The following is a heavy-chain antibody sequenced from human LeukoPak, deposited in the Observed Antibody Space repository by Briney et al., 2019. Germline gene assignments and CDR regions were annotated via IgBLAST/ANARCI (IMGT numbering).Heavy chain of an antibody. V-gene: IGHV3-23*01. CDR2: ISVSGGT. J-gene: IGHJ4*02. CDR1: GFTFSSHA. Sequence: GGSLRLSCAASGFTFSSHAMSWVRQAPGKGLEWISSISVSGGTFFADSVKGRFTLSRDTSKNTLSLQLNDLRAEDTAVYYCAQAPHSGYSDPEPNYWGQGTLVTVSS. D-gene: IGHD5-12*01. CDR3: AQAPHSGYSDPEPNY.